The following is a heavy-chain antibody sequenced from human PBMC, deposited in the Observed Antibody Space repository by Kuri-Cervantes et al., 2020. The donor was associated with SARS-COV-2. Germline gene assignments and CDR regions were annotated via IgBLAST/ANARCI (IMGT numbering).Heavy chain of an antibody. CDR1: GYSFTSYW. V-gene: IGHV5-51*01. CDR3: ARFYTYYDFWSGYRTDDAFDI. Sequence: GESLKISCKGSGYSFTSYWIGWVRQMPGKGLEWMGIIYHGDSDTRYSPSFQGQVTISADKSISTAYLQWSSLKASDTAMYYCARFYTYYDFWSGYRTDDAFDIWGQGTMVTVSS. CDR2: IYHGDSDT. J-gene: IGHJ3*02. D-gene: IGHD3-3*01.